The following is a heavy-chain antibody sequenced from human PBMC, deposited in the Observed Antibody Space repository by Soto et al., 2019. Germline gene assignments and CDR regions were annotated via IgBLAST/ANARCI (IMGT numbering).Heavy chain of an antibody. CDR2: ISSDGSTT. Sequence: EVQVVESGGGLVQPGGSLRLSCAASGFTFSREWMHWVRQAPGKGLVWVSRISSDGSTTSYADSVKGRFTISRHNAKNTLYLQMNSLRAEDTALYYCARSDWFDPWGQGTLVTVSS. V-gene: IGHV3-74*01. J-gene: IGHJ5*02. CDR1: GFTFSREW. CDR3: ARSDWFDP.